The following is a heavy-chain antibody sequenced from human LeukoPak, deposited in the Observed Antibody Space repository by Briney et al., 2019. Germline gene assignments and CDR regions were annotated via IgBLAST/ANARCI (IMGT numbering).Heavy chain of an antibody. CDR1: GFTFSSYA. Sequence: GGSLRLSCAASGFTFSSYAMSWVRQAPGKGLEWVSAISGSGGSTYYADSVKGRFTISRDNSKNTLYLQMNSLRAEDTAVYYCARDLPSGGGYYYYYGMDVWGQGTTVTVSS. V-gene: IGHV3-23*01. CDR2: ISGSGGST. J-gene: IGHJ6*02. D-gene: IGHD1-14*01. CDR3: ARDLPSGGGYYYYYGMDV.